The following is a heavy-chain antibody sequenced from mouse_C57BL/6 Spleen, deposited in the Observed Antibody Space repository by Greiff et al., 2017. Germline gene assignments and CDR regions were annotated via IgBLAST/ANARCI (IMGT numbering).Heavy chain of an antibody. Sequence: DVKLQESGGDLVKPGGSLKLSCAASGFTFSSYGMSWVRQTPDKRLEWVATISSGGSYTYYPDSVKGRFTISRDNAKNTLYLQMSSLKSEDTAMYYCARQTAQATGAMDYWGQGTSVTVSS. CDR1: GFTFSSYG. CDR3: ARQTAQATGAMDY. CDR2: ISSGGSYT. D-gene: IGHD3-2*02. V-gene: IGHV5-6*02. J-gene: IGHJ4*01.